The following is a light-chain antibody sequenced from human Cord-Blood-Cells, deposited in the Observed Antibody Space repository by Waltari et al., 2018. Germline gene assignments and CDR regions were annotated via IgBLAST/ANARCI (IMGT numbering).Light chain of an antibody. CDR2: AAS. Sequence: AIRMTQSPSSLSASTGDRVTITCRASQGISSYLAWSQQKPGKAPKLLIYAASTLQSGVPARFSGSGSGTDFTLTISCLQSEDFATYYCQQYYSYPPFGGGTKVEIK. V-gene: IGKV1-8*01. J-gene: IGKJ4*01. CDR3: QQYYSYPP. CDR1: QGISSY.